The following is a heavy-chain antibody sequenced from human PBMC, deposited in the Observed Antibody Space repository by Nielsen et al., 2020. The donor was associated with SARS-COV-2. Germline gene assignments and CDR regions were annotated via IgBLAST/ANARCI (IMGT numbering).Heavy chain of an antibody. CDR2: IFPADSDT. CDR1: GISFTSYS. Sequence: GESLKISCNASGISFTSYSHGWVRQMHGKVQERMGLIFPADSDTRYNPSFQGQVTMSVDKSINTAFLQWSSLKASDTGIYYCARRHYESSGYHTTGFDFWGQGTLVTVSS. J-gene: IGHJ4*02. V-gene: IGHV5-51*01. CDR3: ARRHYESSGYHTTGFDF. D-gene: IGHD3-22*01.